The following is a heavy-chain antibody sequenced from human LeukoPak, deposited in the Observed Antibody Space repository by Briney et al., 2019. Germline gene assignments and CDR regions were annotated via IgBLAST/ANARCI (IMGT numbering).Heavy chain of an antibody. D-gene: IGHD3-10*01. Sequence: TGGSLRLSCAASGFPVSSNYMNWVRQAPGKGLEWVSIIYSGDNTYYADSVKGRFTISRDNSKSTSYLKMNSLRAEDTAVYYCARGGFGRDYFDDWGQGTLVTVSS. CDR3: ARGGFGRDYFDD. CDR1: GFPVSSNY. J-gene: IGHJ4*02. CDR2: IYSGDNT. V-gene: IGHV3-66*02.